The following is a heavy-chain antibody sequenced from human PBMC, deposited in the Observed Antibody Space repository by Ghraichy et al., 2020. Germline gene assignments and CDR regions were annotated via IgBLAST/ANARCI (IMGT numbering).Heavy chain of an antibody. CDR1: GFIFSSYW. D-gene: IGHD3-3*01. V-gene: IGHV3-7*03. J-gene: IGHJ3*02. CDR3: ASLYDFWSAHINRGAFDI. CDR2: IKQDESEK. Sequence: GGSLRLSCAASGFIFSSYWMSWVRQAPGKGLEWVANIKQDESEKYYVDSVKGRFTISRDNAKNSLYLQMNSLRAEDTAVYYCASLYDFWSAHINRGAFDIWGQGTMVTVSS.